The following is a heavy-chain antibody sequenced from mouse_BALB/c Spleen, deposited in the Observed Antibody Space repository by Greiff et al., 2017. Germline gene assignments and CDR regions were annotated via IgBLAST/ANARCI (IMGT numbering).Heavy chain of an antibody. CDR3: ARVYDPLDY. Sequence: DVMLVESGGGLVKPGGSLKLSCAASGFAFSSYDMSWVRQTPEKWLEWVAYISSGGGSTYYPNTVKGRFTISRDNAKNTLYLQMSSLKSEDTAMYYCARVYDPLDYWGQGTTLTVSS. J-gene: IGHJ2*01. CDR2: ISSGGGST. CDR1: GFAFSSYD. D-gene: IGHD2-10*02. V-gene: IGHV5-12-1*01.